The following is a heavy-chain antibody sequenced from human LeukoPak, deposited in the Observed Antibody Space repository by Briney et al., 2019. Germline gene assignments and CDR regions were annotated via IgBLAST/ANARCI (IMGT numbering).Heavy chain of an antibody. D-gene: IGHD3-3*01. CDR3: AKDNYDFWSGYXNWFXX. Sequence: GGSLRLSCAASGFTFSSYGMHWVRQAPGKGLEWVAFIRYDGSNKYYADSVKGRFTISRDNSKNTLYLQMNSLRAEDTAVYYCAKDNYDFWSGYXNWFXXXGQGXLVT. CDR2: IRYDGSNK. CDR1: GFTFSSYG. J-gene: IGHJ5*02. V-gene: IGHV3-30*02.